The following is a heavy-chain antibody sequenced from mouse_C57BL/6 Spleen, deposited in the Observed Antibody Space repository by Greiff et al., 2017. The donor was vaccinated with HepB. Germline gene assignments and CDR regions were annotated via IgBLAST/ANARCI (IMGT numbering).Heavy chain of an antibody. D-gene: IGHD2-4*01. CDR1: GYAFTNYL. Sequence: QVQLQQSGAELVRPGTSVKVSCKASGYAFTNYLIEWVKQRPGQGLEWIGVINPGSGGTNYNEKFKGKATLTADKSSSTAYLQLSSLTSEDSAVYFCARSGYDYERAMDYWGQGTSGTVSS. CDR2: INPGSGGT. CDR3: ARSGYDYERAMDY. J-gene: IGHJ4*01. V-gene: IGHV1-54*01.